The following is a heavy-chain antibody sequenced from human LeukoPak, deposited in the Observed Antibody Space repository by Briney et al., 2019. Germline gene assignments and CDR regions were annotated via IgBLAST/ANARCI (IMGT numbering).Heavy chain of an antibody. J-gene: IGHJ3*02. V-gene: IGHV6-1*01. CDR2: TYYRSKWYN. D-gene: IGHD7-27*01. CDR1: GDSVSSNSAA. CDR3: ARGLIPTGWGYYAFDI. Sequence: SQTLSLTCAISGDSVSSNSAAWNWIRQSPSRGLEWLGRTYYRSKWYNDYAVSVKSRITINPDTSKNQFSLQLNSVTPEDTAVYYCARGLIPTGWGYYAFDIWGQGTMVTVSS.